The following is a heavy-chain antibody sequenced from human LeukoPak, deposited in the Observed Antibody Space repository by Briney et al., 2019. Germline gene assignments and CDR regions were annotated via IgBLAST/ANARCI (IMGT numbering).Heavy chain of an antibody. J-gene: IGHJ4*02. D-gene: IGHD1-26*01. CDR2: MNHSGST. V-gene: IGHV4-34*01. CDR1: GGSFSGYY. CDR3: VRVSRGAFGY. Sequence: SETLSLTCAVYGGSFSGYYWSWIRQPPGRGLEWIGEMNHSGSTNYNPSLKSRVTISVDTSKNQFSLKLSSVTAADTSVYYCVRVSRGAFGYRGQGALVTASS.